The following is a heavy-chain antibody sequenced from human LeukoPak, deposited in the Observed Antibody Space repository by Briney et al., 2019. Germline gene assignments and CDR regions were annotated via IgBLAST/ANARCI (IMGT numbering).Heavy chain of an antibody. D-gene: IGHD1-26*01. V-gene: IGHV3-30*18. Sequence: GRSLRLPCAASGFTFSSYGMHWVRQAPGKGLEWVAVISYDGSNKYYADSVKGRFTISRDNSKNTLYLQMNSLRAEDTAVYYCAKGPGSYRTNCEFDYWGQGTLVTVSS. CDR2: ISYDGSNK. J-gene: IGHJ4*02. CDR1: GFTFSSYG. CDR3: AKGPGSYRTNCEFDY.